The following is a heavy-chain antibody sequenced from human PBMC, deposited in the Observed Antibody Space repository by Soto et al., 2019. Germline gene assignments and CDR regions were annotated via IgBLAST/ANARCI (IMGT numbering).Heavy chain of an antibody. Sequence: QAQLVQSGPEVKKPGASVKVSCKASGYTFSSYGISWVRQAPGQGLEWLGWISPDDDDTKYAQNLQGRVRMTTDTSTRTVYMDLRSLRSDDTAIYYCARGGYYDSSGSLTYHYYGMDVWGQGTTVTVSS. CDR2: ISPDDDDT. V-gene: IGHV1-18*01. CDR1: GYTFSSYG. D-gene: IGHD3-22*01. J-gene: IGHJ6*02. CDR3: ARGGYYDSSGSLTYHYYGMDV.